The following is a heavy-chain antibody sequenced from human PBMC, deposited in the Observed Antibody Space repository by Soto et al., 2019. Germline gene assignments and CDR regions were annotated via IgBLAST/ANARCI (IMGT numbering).Heavy chain of an antibody. J-gene: IGHJ6*02. CDR1: GFTFSSYA. CDR2: ISGSGSTI. D-gene: IGHD4-17*01. Sequence: EVQLLESGGGLVQPGGSLRLSCAASGFTFSSYAMSWVRQAPGKGLEWVSAISGSGSTIYYADSVKGRFTISRDNAKNSLYLQMNSLRAEDTAVYYCARGMTTVTTSDWGPGNYYYYGMDVWGQGTTVTVSS. CDR3: ARGMTTVTTSDWGPGNYYYYGMDV. V-gene: IGHV3-23*01.